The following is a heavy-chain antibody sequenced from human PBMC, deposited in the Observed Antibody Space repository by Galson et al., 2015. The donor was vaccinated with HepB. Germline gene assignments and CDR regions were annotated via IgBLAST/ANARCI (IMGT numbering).Heavy chain of an antibody. CDR3: ARSGGYDFWRRQTFDY. CDR2: IYPGDSDT. CDR1: GYSFTSYW. Sequence: QSGAEVKKPGESLKISCKGSGYSFTSYWIGWVRQMSGKGLEWMGIIYPGDSDTRYSPSFQGQVTISADKSISTAYLQWSSLKASDTAMYYCARSGGYDFWRRQTFDYWGQGTLVTVSS. J-gene: IGHJ4*02. V-gene: IGHV5-51*03. D-gene: IGHD3-3*01.